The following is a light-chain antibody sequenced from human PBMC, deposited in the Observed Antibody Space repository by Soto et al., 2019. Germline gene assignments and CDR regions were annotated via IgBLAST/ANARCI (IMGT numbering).Light chain of an antibody. CDR1: QSAGRW. Sequence: DIQMTQSPSTLSASVGDRVTITCRASQSAGRWLAWYQQKPGKAPKLLIYDASSLESGVPSRFSGSGSGAEFTLTISSLQPDDFATYYCQQYTGFATWTFGQGTKV. J-gene: IGKJ1*01. CDR2: DAS. V-gene: IGKV1-5*01. CDR3: QQYTGFATWT.